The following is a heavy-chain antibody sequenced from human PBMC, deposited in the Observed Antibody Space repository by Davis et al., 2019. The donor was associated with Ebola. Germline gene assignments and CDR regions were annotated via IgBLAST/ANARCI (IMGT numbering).Heavy chain of an antibody. CDR2: IRYDGSNK. D-gene: IGHD3-16*01. V-gene: IGHV3-30*02. CDR1: GFTFSSYG. Sequence: GGSLRLSCAASGFTFSSYGMHWVRQAPGKGLEWVAFIRYDGSNKYYADSVKGRFTISRHNSKNTLYLQMNSLRAEDTAVYYCSGSYGNYYYYYGMDVWGKGTTVTVSS. CDR3: SGSYGNYYYYYGMDV. J-gene: IGHJ6*04.